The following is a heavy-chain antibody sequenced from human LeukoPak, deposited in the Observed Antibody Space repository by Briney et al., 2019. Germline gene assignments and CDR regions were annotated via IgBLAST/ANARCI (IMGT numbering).Heavy chain of an antibody. J-gene: IGHJ4*02. CDR3: AKDIVVATANFDS. Sequence: GGSLRLSCAASGFTFSTYAMSWVRQAPGKGLAWVSTISGSGGGTYYANSAKGRFTISRDNSKSTLYPHMNSLRAEDTAVYYCAKDIVVATANFDSWGQGTLVTVSS. D-gene: IGHD2-15*01. CDR2: ISGSGGGT. CDR1: GFTFSTYA. V-gene: IGHV3-23*01.